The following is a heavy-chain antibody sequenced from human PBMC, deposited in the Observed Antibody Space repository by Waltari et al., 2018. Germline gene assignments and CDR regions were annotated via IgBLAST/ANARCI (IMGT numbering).Heavy chain of an antibody. D-gene: IGHD3-22*01. Sequence: QLQLQESGPGLVKPSETLSLTCTVSGGSISSSSYYWGWIRQPPGKGLEWIGSIYYSGSTYYNPSLKSRVPISVDTSKNQFSLKLSSVTAADTAVYYCARTARYYYDSSGYPYYFDYWGQGTLVTVSS. J-gene: IGHJ4*02. CDR2: IYYSGST. V-gene: IGHV4-39*01. CDR3: ARTARYYYDSSGYPYYFDY. CDR1: GGSISSSSYY.